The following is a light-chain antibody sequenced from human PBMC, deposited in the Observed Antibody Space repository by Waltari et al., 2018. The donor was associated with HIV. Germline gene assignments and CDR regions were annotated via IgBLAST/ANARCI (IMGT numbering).Light chain of an antibody. CDR2: RSD. Sequence: QSVLTQPPSASGTPGQRVTLSCSGSGSHIGTRPVNWYPQLAGSAPKLLIYRSDLRPSGVPDRFSGSKSATPASLAISGLQSEDEATYYCASWDDSLNGVIFGGGTELTVL. J-gene: IGLJ2*01. V-gene: IGLV1-44*01. CDR1: GSHIGTRP. CDR3: ASWDDSLNGVI.